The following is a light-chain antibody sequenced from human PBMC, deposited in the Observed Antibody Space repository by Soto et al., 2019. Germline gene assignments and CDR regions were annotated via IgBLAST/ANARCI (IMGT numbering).Light chain of an antibody. V-gene: IGLV1-47*01. Sequence: QLVLTQPPSASGTPGQRVTIAWSGSPSNIGSTYVYWYQQLPGTAPKLLIYLNHQRPSGVPDRFSGSKSGTSASLAIRGLRSEDEADYYGAAWDDSLRGSYVFGTGTKVTVL. CDR1: PSNIGSTY. CDR2: LNH. CDR3: AAWDDSLRGSYV. J-gene: IGLJ1*01.